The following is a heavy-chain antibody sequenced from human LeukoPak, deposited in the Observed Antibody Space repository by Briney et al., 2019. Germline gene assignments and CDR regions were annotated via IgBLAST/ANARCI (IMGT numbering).Heavy chain of an antibody. CDR3: ARDRSYYGSGSYLLSQYYFDY. CDR2: ISSSSSYI. V-gene: IGHV3-21*01. Sequence: GGSLRLSCAASGFTFSSYSMNWVRQAPGKGLEWVSSISSSSSYIYYADSVKGRFTISRDNAKNSLYLQMNSLRAEDTAVYYCARDRSYYGSGSYLLSQYYFDYWGQGTLVTVSS. CDR1: GFTFSSYS. D-gene: IGHD3-10*01. J-gene: IGHJ4*02.